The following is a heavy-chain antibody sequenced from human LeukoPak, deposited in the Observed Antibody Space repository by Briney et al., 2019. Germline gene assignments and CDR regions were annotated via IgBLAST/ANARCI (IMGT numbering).Heavy chain of an antibody. V-gene: IGHV3-23*01. J-gene: IGHJ3*02. CDR3: AKARGWYAILDASDI. D-gene: IGHD6-19*01. Sequence: GGSLRLSCAASGFTFSSYAMSWVRQAPGKGLEWVSAISGSGGSTYYADSVKGRYAISRDNSKNTLYLQMTSLRAEDTAVYYCAKARGWYAILDASDIWGQGTMVTVSS. CDR2: ISGSGGST. CDR1: GFTFSSYA.